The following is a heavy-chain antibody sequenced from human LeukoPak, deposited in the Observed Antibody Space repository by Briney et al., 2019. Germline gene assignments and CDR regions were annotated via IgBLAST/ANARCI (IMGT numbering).Heavy chain of an antibody. CDR2: ISSSSSYI. CDR1: GFTFSSYS. D-gene: IGHD2/OR15-2a*01. V-gene: IGHV3-21*01. J-gene: IGHJ3*01. CDR3: ARASPKGSRGCAFDF. Sequence: NTGGSLRLSCAASGFTFSSYSMNWVRQAPGKGLEWVSSISSSSSYIYYADSVKGRFTISRDNAKNSLYLQMNSLRAEDTAVYYCARASPKGSRGCAFDFWGQGTMVTVSS.